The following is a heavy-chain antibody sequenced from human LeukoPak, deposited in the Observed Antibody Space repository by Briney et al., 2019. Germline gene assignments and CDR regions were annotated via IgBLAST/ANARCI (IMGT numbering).Heavy chain of an antibody. V-gene: IGHV3-48*01. CDR2: ISGSSGSSTI. D-gene: IGHD3-3*01. Sequence: GGSLRLSCAASGFTFTTYSMNWVRQAPGKGLEWVSYISGSSGSSTIYYADSVKGRFTISRDNAKNSLYLQMNSLRAEDTAVYYCVRDRYDLPNYSYFYMDVWGKGTTVTVSS. J-gene: IGHJ6*03. CDR1: GFTFTTYS. CDR3: VRDRYDLPNYSYFYMDV.